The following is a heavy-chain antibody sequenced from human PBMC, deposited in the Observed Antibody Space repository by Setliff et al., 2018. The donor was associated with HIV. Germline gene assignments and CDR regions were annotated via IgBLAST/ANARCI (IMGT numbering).Heavy chain of an antibody. Sequence: GASVKVSCKASGYTFTSYGLSWVRQAPGQGLEWVGWISAYNGNTNYAQSFQDRVAMTTETATSTAYMEMRSLRSDDTAVYFCARVPYRSAWFSGGHDAFDIWGQGTMVTVSS. D-gene: IGHD6-19*01. V-gene: IGHV1-18*01. CDR2: ISAYNGNT. J-gene: IGHJ3*02. CDR1: GYTFTSYG. CDR3: ARVPYRSAWFSGGHDAFDI.